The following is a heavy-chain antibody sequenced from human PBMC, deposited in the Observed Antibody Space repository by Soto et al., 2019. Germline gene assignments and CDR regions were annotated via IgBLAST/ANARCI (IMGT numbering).Heavy chain of an antibody. CDR2: INPDSGGT. D-gene: IGHD3-10*01. V-gene: IGHV1-2*02. CDR1: GYTFTDYQ. J-gene: IGHJ4*02. Sequence: WASVKVSCKASGYTFTDYQIYWVRQAPGQGLEWMGWINPDSGGTGYAQNFQGRVTMTRDTSISTAYMELSRLESNDTAVYYCTRDMVQGVTILSYWGQGTLVTVSS. CDR3: TRDMVQGVTILSY.